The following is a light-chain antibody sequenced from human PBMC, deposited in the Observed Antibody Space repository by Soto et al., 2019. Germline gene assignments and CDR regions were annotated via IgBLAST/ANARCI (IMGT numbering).Light chain of an antibody. Sequence: EVVLTQSPGTLSLSPGESATLSCRASQSVSNNYFAWYQQKPGQAPRLLIFGSSDRATGIPDRFSGSGSGSGLTLTISKLGPEYFAMYYCQQYGSSPPYTFGQGTKLEIK. CDR3: QQYGSSPPYT. CDR2: GSS. CDR1: QSVSNNY. J-gene: IGKJ2*01. V-gene: IGKV3-20*01.